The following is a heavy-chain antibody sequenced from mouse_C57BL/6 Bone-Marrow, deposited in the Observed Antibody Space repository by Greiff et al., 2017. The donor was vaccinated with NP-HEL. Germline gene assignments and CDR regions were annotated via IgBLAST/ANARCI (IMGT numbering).Heavy chain of an antibody. Sequence: QVQLQQPGAELVMPGASVKLSCKASGYTFTSYWMHWVKQRPGQGLEWIGEIDPSDRYTNYNQKFKGKSTLTVDKSSSTAYMQLSSLTSEDSAVYYCARDSYYSNSYYYAMDYWGQGTSVTVSS. J-gene: IGHJ4*01. CDR1: GYTFTSYW. CDR3: ARDSYYSNSYYYAMDY. V-gene: IGHV1-69*01. D-gene: IGHD2-5*01. CDR2: IDPSDRYT.